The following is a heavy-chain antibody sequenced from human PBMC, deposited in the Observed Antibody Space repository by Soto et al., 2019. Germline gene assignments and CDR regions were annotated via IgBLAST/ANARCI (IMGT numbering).Heavy chain of an antibody. CDR2: INIGDGPT. CDR1: GFIFRNYA. V-gene: IGHV3-23*01. CDR3: VLGISYYWDY. Sequence: EVQLLDSGGGLVHPGESLTLACAASGFIFRNYAMSWLRQAPGKGLEWVSAINIGDGPTYYADSVKGRFTISRDSSRNTLYLQMNSLRVEDTSVDYCVLGISYYWDYWGQGTLVTVS. J-gene: IGHJ4*02. D-gene: IGHD3-3*02.